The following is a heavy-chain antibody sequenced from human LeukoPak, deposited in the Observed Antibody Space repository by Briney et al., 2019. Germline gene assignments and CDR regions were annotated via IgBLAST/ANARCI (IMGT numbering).Heavy chain of an antibody. CDR3: ARDAARYCDTTSCLTSAYYYHMDV. CDR1: GFTFSSYA. Sequence: PGGSLILSCAASGFTFSSYAMTSVRQAPGKGLEWVSAIIDSGGIPSYADSVKGRFTISRDNAKNSLFLQMSSLRADDTAVYYCARDAARYCDTTSCLTSAYYYHMDVWGKGTTVTVSS. J-gene: IGHJ6*03. D-gene: IGHD2-2*01. V-gene: IGHV3-23*01. CDR2: IIDSGGIP.